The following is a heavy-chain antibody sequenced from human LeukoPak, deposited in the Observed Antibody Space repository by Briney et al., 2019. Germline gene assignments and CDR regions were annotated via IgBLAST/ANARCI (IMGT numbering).Heavy chain of an antibody. Sequence: SEILSLTCTVSGGSISSYYWSWIRQPPGKGLEWIGEIDHSGSTNYNPSLKSRVTISVDTSKNQFSLKLSSVTAADTAVYYCARERRITMIVVVTKNWYFDLWGRGTLVTVSS. V-gene: IGHV4-34*01. CDR2: IDHSGST. J-gene: IGHJ2*01. CDR1: GGSISSYY. CDR3: ARERRITMIVVVTKNWYFDL. D-gene: IGHD3-22*01.